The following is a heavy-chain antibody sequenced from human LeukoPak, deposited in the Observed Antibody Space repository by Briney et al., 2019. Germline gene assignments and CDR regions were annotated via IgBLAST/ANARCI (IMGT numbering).Heavy chain of an antibody. V-gene: IGHV3-30*18. CDR3: AKGSRSYYDILTGRY. CDR2: ISYDGSNK. D-gene: IGHD3-9*01. CDR1: GFTFSSYG. Sequence: GGSLRLSCAASGFTFSSYGMHWVRQAPGKGLEWVAVISYDGSNKYYADSVKGRFTISRDNSKNTLYLQMNSLRAEDTAVYYCAKGSRSYYDILTGRYWGQGTLVTVSS. J-gene: IGHJ4*02.